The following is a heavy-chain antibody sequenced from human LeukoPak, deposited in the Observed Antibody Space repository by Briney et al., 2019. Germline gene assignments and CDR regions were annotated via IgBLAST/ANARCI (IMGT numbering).Heavy chain of an antibody. CDR2: IYYSGST. V-gene: IGHV4-59*12. D-gene: IGHD1-1*01. J-gene: IGHJ6*03. Sequence: SETLSLTCTVSGGSISSYYWSWIRQPPGKGLEWIGYIYYSGSTNYNPSLKSRVTISVDTSKNHFSLKLRSVTAADLFRTGGARPIRKYNYYYYYM. CDR3: ARPIRKYNYYYYYM. CDR1: GGSISSYY.